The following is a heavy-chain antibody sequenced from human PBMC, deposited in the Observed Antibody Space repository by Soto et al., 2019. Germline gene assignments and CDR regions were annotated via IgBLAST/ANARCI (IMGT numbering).Heavy chain of an antibody. J-gene: IGHJ6*03. CDR3: AGSQQLVRYYYYYMDV. CDR2: ISSSSSTI. Sequence: GGSLRLSCAASGFTFSSYSMNWVRQAPGKGLEWVSYISSSSSTIYYADSVKGRFTISRDNSKNTLYLQMNSLRAEDTAVYYCAGSQQLVRYYYYYMDVWGKGTTVTVSS. CDR1: GFTFSSYS. D-gene: IGHD6-13*01. V-gene: IGHV3-48*01.